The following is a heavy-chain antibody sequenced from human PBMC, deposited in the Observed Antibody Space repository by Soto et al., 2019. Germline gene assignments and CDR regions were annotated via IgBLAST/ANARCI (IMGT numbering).Heavy chain of an antibody. D-gene: IGHD3-10*01. CDR2: INHSGST. CDR1: GGSFSGYY. J-gene: IGHJ4*02. CDR3: ASHSGSYYFDY. Sequence: SETLSLTCAVYGGSFSGYYWSWIRQPPGKGLEWIGEINHSGSTNYNPSLKSRVTISVDTSKNQFSLKLSSVTAADTAVYYCASHSGSYYFDYWGQGTLVTVSS. V-gene: IGHV4-34*01.